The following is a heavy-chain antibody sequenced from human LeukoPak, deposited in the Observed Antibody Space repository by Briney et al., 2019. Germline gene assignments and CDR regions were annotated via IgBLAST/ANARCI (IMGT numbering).Heavy chain of an antibody. J-gene: IGHJ4*02. CDR3: ARGLGREVDYDILTGYKSPSEFDY. D-gene: IGHD3-9*01. Sequence: RASETLSLTCAVYGGSFSGYYWSWIRQPPGKGLEWIGEIKHSGSTNYNPSLKSRVTISVDTSKNQFSLKLSSVTAADTAVYYCARGLGREVDYDILTGYKSPSEFDYWGQGTLVTVSS. CDR2: IKHSGST. V-gene: IGHV4-34*01. CDR1: GGSFSGYY.